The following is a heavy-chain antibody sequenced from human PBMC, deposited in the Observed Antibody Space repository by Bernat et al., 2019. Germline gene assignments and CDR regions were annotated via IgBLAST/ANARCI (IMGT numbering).Heavy chain of an antibody. Sequence: QVQLVESGGGVVQPGRSLRLSCAASGFTFSSYGMHWVRQAPGKGLEWVAVIWYDGSNKYYGDSVKGRFTIARDNSKNTLYLQMNSLRAEDTAVYYCARGRTAGGSCLDYWGQGTLVTVSS. V-gene: IGHV3-33*01. CDR1: GFTFSSYG. CDR3: ARGRTAGGSCLDY. D-gene: IGHD2-15*01. J-gene: IGHJ4*02. CDR2: IWYDGSNK.